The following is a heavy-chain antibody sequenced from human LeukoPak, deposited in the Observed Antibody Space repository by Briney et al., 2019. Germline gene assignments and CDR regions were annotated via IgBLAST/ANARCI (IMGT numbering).Heavy chain of an antibody. V-gene: IGHV3-33*01. Sequence: GGPLRLSCAASGFTFSSYGMHWVRQAPGKGLEWVAVVWYDGSNTYYADSVKGRFTISRDNSKNTLYMQMNSLRAEDTAVYYCARDRGYCSGTSCPLDYWGQGTLVTVSS. CDR1: GFTFSSYG. CDR2: VWYDGSNT. CDR3: ARDRGYCSGTSCPLDY. J-gene: IGHJ4*02. D-gene: IGHD2-2*01.